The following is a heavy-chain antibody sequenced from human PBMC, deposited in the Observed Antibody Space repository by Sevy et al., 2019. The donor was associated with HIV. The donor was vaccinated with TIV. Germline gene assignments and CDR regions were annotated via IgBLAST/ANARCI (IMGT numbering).Heavy chain of an antibody. V-gene: IGHV4-34*01. D-gene: IGHD3-16*02. CDR2: INYSGST. Sequence: SETLSLTCAVYGGSFSGYYWSWIRQPPGKGLEWIGEINYSGSTNYNPSLKSRVTISVDTSKNQFSLKLSSVTAADTAVYYCARCTATYDYVWGSYRWDWFDPWGQGTLVTVSS. J-gene: IGHJ5*02. CDR1: GGSFSGYY. CDR3: ARCTATYDYVWGSYRWDWFDP.